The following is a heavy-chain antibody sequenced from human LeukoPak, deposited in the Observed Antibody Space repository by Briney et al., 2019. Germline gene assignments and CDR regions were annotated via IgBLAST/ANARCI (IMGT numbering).Heavy chain of an antibody. Sequence: ASVKVSCKASGYTFTSYGISWVRRAPGQGLEWMGWISAYNGNTNYAQKLQGRVTMTTDTSTSTAYMELRSLRSDDTAVYYCARDPRIVVVAATHWFDPWGQGTLVTVSS. D-gene: IGHD2-15*01. V-gene: IGHV1-18*01. CDR2: ISAYNGNT. J-gene: IGHJ5*02. CDR1: GYTFTSYG. CDR3: ARDPRIVVVAATHWFDP.